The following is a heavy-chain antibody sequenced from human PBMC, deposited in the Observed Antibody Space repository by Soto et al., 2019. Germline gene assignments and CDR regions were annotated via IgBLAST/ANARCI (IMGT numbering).Heavy chain of an antibody. V-gene: IGHV3-33*01. J-gene: IGHJ6*02. CDR1: GFTFSSYG. CDR3: ARGRYCSSTSCNTYGMDV. D-gene: IGHD2-2*01. Sequence: QVQLVESGGGVVQPGRSLRLSCAASGFTFSSYGLHWVRQAPGKGLEWVAVIWYDGSNKYYADSVKGRFTISRDNSKNKLYLQMNSLRAEDTAVYYCARGRYCSSTSCNTYGMDVWGHGTTVTVSS. CDR2: IWYDGSNK.